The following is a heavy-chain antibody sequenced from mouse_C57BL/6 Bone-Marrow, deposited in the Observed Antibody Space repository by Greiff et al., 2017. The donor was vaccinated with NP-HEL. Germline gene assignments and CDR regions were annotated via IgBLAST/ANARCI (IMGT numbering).Heavy chain of an antibody. CDR2: INPNYGTT. D-gene: IGHD1-1*01. V-gene: IGHV1-39*01. Sequence: VQLKESGPELVKPGASVKISCKASGYSFTDYNMNWVKQSNGKSLEWIGVINPNYGTTSYNQKFKGKATLTVDQSSSTAYMQLNSLTSEDSAVYYCARSYYYGSRAFAYWGQGTLVTVSA. J-gene: IGHJ3*01. CDR1: GYSFTDYN. CDR3: ARSYYYGSRAFAY.